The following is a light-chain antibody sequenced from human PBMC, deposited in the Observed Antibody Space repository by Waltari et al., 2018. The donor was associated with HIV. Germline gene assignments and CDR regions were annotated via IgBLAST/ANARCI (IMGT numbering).Light chain of an antibody. CDR3: QSADISGTHLFV. J-gene: IGLJ1*01. CDR2: KDT. V-gene: IGLV3-25*03. CDR1: ALSKQY. Sequence: SNDLTQSSSVSVSPGQTARITCSGHALSKQYSYWYQHKPGQAPLLLIYKDTERPAEIPERFAGSSSGTTATLTITGVQPEDEADYYCQSADISGTHLFVFAAGTKVTVL.